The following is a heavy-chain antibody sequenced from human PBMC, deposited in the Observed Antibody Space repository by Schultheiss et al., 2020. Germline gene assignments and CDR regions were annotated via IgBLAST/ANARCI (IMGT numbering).Heavy chain of an antibody. J-gene: IGHJ4*02. CDR1: GFSFSSYS. Sequence: GGSLRLSCAVSGFSFSSYSMNWVRQAPGKGLEWVSSISSSSSYIYYADSVNGRFTISRDNAKNSLYLKMNSLRAEDTDVYNCAGTRGFGVGWGQGTLVTVSS. CDR2: ISSSSSYI. V-gene: IGHV3-21*01. D-gene: IGHD3-10*01. CDR3: AGTRGFGVG.